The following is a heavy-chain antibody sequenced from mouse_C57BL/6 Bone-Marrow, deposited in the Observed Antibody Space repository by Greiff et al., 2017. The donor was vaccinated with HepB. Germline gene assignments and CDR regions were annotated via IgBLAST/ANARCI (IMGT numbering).Heavy chain of an antibody. J-gene: IGHJ3*01. D-gene: IGHD2-5*01. CDR3: ARRGYYSNYEAY. CDR2: IDPSDSYT. CDR1: GYTFTSYW. V-gene: IGHV1-50*01. Sequence: VQLQQPGAELVKPGASVKLSCKASGYTFTSYWMQWVKQRPGQGLEWIGEIDPSDSYTNYNQKFKGKATLTVDTSSSTAYMQLSSLTSEDSAVYYCARRGYYSNYEAYWGQGTLVTVSA.